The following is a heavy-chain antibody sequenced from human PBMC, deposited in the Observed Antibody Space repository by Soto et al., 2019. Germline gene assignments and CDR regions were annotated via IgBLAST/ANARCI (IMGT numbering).Heavy chain of an antibody. CDR2: ISHGATRK. J-gene: IGHJ4*02. CDR3: ENDWVGRSHRYQLDY. Sequence: GGSLRLSSAASRFTFSDYGMHWVRQAPGKGLEWVAGISHGATRKSYSDSVKGRFIISRDNSKKMLYLQLNSLRREDTAVYYCENDWVGRSHRYQLDYRGRGPLVTVSS. D-gene: IGHD1-20*01. V-gene: IGHV3-30*18. CDR1: RFTFSDYG.